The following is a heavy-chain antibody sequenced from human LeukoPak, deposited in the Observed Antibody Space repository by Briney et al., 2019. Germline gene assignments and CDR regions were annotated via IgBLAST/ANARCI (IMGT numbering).Heavy chain of an antibody. CDR1: GFTFSSYE. CDR2: ISGSGSTI. V-gene: IGHV3-48*03. J-gene: IGHJ4*02. Sequence: GGSLRLSCAASGFTFSSYEMNWVRQAPGKGLEWVSYISGSGSTIYYADSVKGRFTISRDNAKNSLYLQMNSLRAEDTAVYYCARDFERRGSSSVDYWGQGTLVTISS. CDR3: ARDFERRGSSSVDY. D-gene: IGHD6-6*01.